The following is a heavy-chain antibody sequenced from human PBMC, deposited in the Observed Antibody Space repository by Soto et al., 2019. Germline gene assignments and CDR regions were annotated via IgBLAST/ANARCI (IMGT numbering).Heavy chain of an antibody. CDR2: ISGSGGST. CDR3: ARGEAGTTFGSEKYYYYYGMDV. CDR1: GFTFSSYA. V-gene: IGHV3-23*01. Sequence: HPGGSLRLSCAASGFTFSSYAMSWVRQAPGKGLEWVSAISGSGGSTYYADSVKGRFTISRDNSKNTLYLQMNSLRAEDTAVYYCARGEAGTTFGSEKYYYYYGMDVWGQGTTVTVPS. J-gene: IGHJ6*02. D-gene: IGHD1-7*01.